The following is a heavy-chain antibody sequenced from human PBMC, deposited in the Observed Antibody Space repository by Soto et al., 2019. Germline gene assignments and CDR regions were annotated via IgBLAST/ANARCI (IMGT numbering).Heavy chain of an antibody. CDR2: ITPYNGNT. D-gene: IGHD2-15*01. Sequence: ASVKVSCKASGSPFTSYGISWVGQPLGQGLEWMGLITPYNGNTNYAQKLQGRVTMTTDTSTSTAYMELRSLRSDDTAVYYCARVHGVLCGDVTCSAFDIWGQGTMVTV. CDR1: GSPFTSYG. J-gene: IGHJ3*02. CDR3: ARVHGVLCGDVTCSAFDI. V-gene: IGHV1-18*01.